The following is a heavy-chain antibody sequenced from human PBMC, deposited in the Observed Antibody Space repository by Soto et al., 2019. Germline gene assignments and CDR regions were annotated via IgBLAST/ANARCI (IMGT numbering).Heavy chain of an antibody. CDR2: IWYDGSNK. D-gene: IGHD6-19*01. J-gene: IGHJ4*02. V-gene: IGHV3-33*01. CDR3: ARAQYSSGWYVVDY. CDR1: GFTFSSYG. Sequence: QVQLVESGGGVVQPGRSLRLSCAASGFTFSSYGMHWVRQAPGKGLEWVAVIWYDGSNKYYADSVKGRFTISRDNSKNTLDLQMNSLRAEDTAVYYCARAQYSSGWYVVDYWGQGTLVTVSS.